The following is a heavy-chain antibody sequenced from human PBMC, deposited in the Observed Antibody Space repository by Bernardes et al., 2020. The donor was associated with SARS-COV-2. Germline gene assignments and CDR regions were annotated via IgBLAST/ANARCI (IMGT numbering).Heavy chain of an antibody. D-gene: IGHD2-15*01. CDR2: ISSSSSTI. V-gene: IGHV3-48*02. CDR3: ARVSCSGGSCYRWDALDI. CDR1: GFTFSSYS. Sequence: GGSLRLSCVASGFTFSSYSMNWVRQAPGKGLEWVSYISSSSSTIYYVDSVKGRFTISRDNAKNSLFLQMNSLRDEDTAVYYCARVSCSGGSCYRWDALDIWGQGKMVTVSS. J-gene: IGHJ3*02.